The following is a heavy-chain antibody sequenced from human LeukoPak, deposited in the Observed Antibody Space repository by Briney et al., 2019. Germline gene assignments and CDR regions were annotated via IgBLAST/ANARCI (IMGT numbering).Heavy chain of an antibody. D-gene: IGHD6-13*01. Sequence: SETLSLTCTVSGDSIMSSYYWSWIRQPPGKGLEWIGYIYYSGSTNYNPSLKSRVTISVDTSKNQFSLKLSSVTAADTAVYYCARLGAPGGTRSGDYYYGMDVWGQGTTVTVSS. J-gene: IGHJ6*02. V-gene: IGHV4-59*08. CDR2: IYYSGST. CDR3: ARLGAPGGTRSGDYYYGMDV. CDR1: GDSIMSSYY.